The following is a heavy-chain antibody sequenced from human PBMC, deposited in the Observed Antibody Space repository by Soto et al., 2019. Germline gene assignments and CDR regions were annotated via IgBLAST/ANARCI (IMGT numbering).Heavy chain of an antibody. J-gene: IGHJ4*02. V-gene: IGHV4-59*01. CDR3: ARTTYYYDSSGYYGYYFDY. CDR1: GGSSSSYY. D-gene: IGHD3-22*01. Sequence: SEALSRTCTVSGGSSSSYYWSWIRQPPGKGLEWIGYIYYSGSTNYNPSLKSRVTISVDTSKNQFSLKLSSVTAADTAVYYCARTTYYYDSSGYYGYYFDYWGPGTLVTVSS. CDR2: IYYSGST.